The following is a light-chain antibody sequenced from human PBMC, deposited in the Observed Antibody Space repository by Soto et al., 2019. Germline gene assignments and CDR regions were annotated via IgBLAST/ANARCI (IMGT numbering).Light chain of an antibody. CDR1: SSEVAAYNY. Sequence: QSALTQPRSVSGSHGQSVTISCTGTSSEVAAYNYVSWYQQHPGKAPKLLICDVSRRPSGVPDRFSGSKSGNTASLTISGLQAEDEADYYCCSYAGSYTYVVFGGGTKFTVL. CDR2: DVS. CDR3: CSYAGSYTYVV. V-gene: IGLV2-11*01. J-gene: IGLJ3*02.